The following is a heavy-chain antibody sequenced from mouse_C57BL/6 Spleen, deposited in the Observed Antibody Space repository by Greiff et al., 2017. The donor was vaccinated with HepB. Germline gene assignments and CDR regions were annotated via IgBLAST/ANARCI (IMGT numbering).Heavy chain of an antibody. V-gene: IGHV1-80*01. CDR2: IYPGDGDT. J-gene: IGHJ4*01. D-gene: IGHD2-4*01. CDR1: GYAFSSYW. Sequence: QVQLKESGAELVKPGASVKISCKASGYAFSSYWMNWVKQRPGKGLEWIGQIYPGDGDTNYNGKFKGKATLTADKSSSTAYMQLSSLTSEDSAVYFCARSGYDYGAMDYWGQGTSVTVSS. CDR3: ARSGYDYGAMDY.